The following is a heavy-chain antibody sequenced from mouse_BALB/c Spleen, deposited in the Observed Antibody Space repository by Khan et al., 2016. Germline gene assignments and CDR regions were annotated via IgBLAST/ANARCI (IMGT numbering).Heavy chain of an antibody. CDR1: GFNIKDTY. V-gene: IGHV14-3*02. CDR2: IDPANGNT. Sequence: VQLKQFGADLVKPGASVKLSCTASGFNIKDTYIHWVKQRPEQALEWIGRIDPANGNTEYDPKFQGKATITADISSNTAYLQLSSLTSEDTAVYYCARIYYGGAYWGQGTLVTVSA. CDR3: ARIYYGGAY. D-gene: IGHD2-1*01. J-gene: IGHJ3*01.